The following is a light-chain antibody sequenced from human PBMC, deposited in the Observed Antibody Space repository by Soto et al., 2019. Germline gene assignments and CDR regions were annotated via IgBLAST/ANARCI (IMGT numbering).Light chain of an antibody. CDR3: QQCYRTPR. Sequence: DIQMTQSPSSLSASVGDRVTITCRASQSTSSYLNWYQQKPGKAPKLLIYAAARLQSGVPLGFSGSGSGTDFTLNISVLQTEDFATYYCQQCYRTPRFGQGTKVDIK. V-gene: IGKV1-39*01. J-gene: IGKJ1*01. CDR2: AAA. CDR1: QSTSSY.